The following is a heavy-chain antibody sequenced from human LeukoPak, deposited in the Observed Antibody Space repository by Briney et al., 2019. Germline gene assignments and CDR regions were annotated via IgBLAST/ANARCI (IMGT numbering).Heavy chain of an antibody. CDR3: ARGRYCSADICSGGDAFDT. D-gene: IGHD2-15*01. CDR1: GGSISSFY. V-gene: IGHV4-4*09. CDR2: IYTSGST. J-gene: IGHJ3*02. Sequence: TSETLSLTYTVYGGSISSFYWSWIRPPLGQGLEWIGYIYTSGSTNYHPTLKSRVTTTVDASKTQVSRNLISVTAADTAVYYYARGRYCSADICSGGDAFDTWGQGTMVSSAS.